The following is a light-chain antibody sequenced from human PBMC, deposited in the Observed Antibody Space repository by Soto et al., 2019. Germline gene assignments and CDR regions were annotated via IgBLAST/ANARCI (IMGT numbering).Light chain of an antibody. CDR1: QDIRSY. CDR2: DAS. Sequence: DIQMTQSPSSLSASVGDRVTITCQASQDIRSYLNWYQQKPGKAPKFLIYDASNLERGVPSRFSGSGSGTDFTFTISSLQPEDIGTYYCQQYDNLAFTFGQGTKVDIK. J-gene: IGKJ2*01. CDR3: QQYDNLAFT. V-gene: IGKV1-33*01.